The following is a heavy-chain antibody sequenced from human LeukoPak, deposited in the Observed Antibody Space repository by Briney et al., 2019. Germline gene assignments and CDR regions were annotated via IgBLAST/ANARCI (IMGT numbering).Heavy chain of an antibody. CDR2: IYYSGST. J-gene: IGHJ4*02. V-gene: IGHV4-39*01. Sequence: SETLSLTCTVSGGSISSSSYYWGWIRQPPGKRLEWIGSIYYSGSTYYNPSLKSRVTISVDTSKNQFSLKLSSVTAADTAVYYCARRLSTYSSSPYFDYWGQGTLVTVSS. CDR1: GGSISSSSYY. CDR3: ARRLSTYSSSPYFDY. D-gene: IGHD6-6*01.